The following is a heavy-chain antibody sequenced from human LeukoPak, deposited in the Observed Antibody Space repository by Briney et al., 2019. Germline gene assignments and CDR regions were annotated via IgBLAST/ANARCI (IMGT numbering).Heavy chain of an antibody. Sequence: GGSLRLSCAASGFTFSSYDMHWVRQATGKGLEWVSAIGTAGDTYYPGSVKGRFTISRENAKNSLYLQMNSLRAGDTAVYYCARGMVSGAFDIWGQGTMVTVSS. D-gene: IGHD2-8*01. CDR3: ARGMVSGAFDI. CDR2: IGTAGDT. J-gene: IGHJ3*02. CDR1: GFTFSSYD. V-gene: IGHV3-13*01.